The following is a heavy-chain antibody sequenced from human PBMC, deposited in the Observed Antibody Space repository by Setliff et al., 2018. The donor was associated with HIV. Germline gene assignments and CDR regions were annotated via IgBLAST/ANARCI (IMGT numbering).Heavy chain of an antibody. CDR3: ARDKGPNLLDY. D-gene: IGHD2-8*01. CDR1: GFAFSSYG. V-gene: IGHV3-30*02. Sequence: LRLSCAASGFAFSSYGMSWVRQAPGKGLEWVAFIRYDGSKKYYTDSVKGRFTITRDNSKNTLYLQMNSLRAEDTAVYYCARDKGPNLLDYWGQGTLVTVSS. J-gene: IGHJ4*02. CDR2: IRYDGSKK.